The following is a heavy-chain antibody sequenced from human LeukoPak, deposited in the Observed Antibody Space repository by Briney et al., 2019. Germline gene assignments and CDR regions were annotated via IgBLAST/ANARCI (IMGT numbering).Heavy chain of an antibody. CDR2: IFYTGST. Sequence: SETLSLTCAVSGGSITNSAYYWGWIRQPPGEGLDWIGNIFYTGSTDYSSSLQSRVTISVDTSKNQFSLNLSSVTAADTAVYYCARVRTWAAFDIWGQGAMVTVSS. V-gene: IGHV4-39*07. J-gene: IGHJ3*02. CDR3: ARVRTWAAFDI. CDR1: GGSITNSAYY. D-gene: IGHD2-8*01.